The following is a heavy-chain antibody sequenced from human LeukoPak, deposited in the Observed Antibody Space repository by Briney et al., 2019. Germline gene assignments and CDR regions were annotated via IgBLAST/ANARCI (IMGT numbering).Heavy chain of an antibody. J-gene: IGHJ4*02. CDR1: GFTFSSYA. CDR2: ISGSGGST. D-gene: IGHD3-22*01. CDR3: AKDMYYDSTRRAKPFDY. Sequence: GGSLRLSCAASGFTFSSYAVSWVRQAPGKGLEWVSAISGSGGSTYYADSVKGRFTISRDNSKNTLYLQMNSLRAEDTAVYYCAKDMYYDSTRRAKPFDYWGQGTLVTVSS. V-gene: IGHV3-23*01.